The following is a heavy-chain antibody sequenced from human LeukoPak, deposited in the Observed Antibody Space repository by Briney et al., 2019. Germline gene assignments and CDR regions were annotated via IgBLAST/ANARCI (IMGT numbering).Heavy chain of an antibody. CDR2: ISAYNGNT. J-gene: IGHJ4*02. D-gene: IGHD3-3*01. CDR3: ARSGGDFWSGYYPGY. Sequence: PGASVKVSCKASGYTFTSYGISWVRQAPGQGLEWMGWISAYNGNTNYAQKLQGRVTMTTDTSTSTAYMELRSLRSDDTAVYYCARSGGDFWSGYYPGYWGQGTLVTVSS. V-gene: IGHV1-18*01. CDR1: GYTFTSYG.